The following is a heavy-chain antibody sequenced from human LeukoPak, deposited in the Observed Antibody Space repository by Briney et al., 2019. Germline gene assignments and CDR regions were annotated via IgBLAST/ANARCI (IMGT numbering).Heavy chain of an antibody. CDR1: GFTFDDYA. CDR3: AKVQKVLLVYVTTFDY. V-gene: IGHV3-43*02. D-gene: IGHD2-8*01. Sequence: GGSLRLSCVASGFTFDDYAMHWVRQAPGKGLEWVSLSSGDGGNTYYTDSVRGRFTISRDNSKNSLYLQMNSLRPEDTALYYCAKVQKVLLVYVTTFDYWGQGTLVTVSS. J-gene: IGHJ4*02. CDR2: SSGDGGNT.